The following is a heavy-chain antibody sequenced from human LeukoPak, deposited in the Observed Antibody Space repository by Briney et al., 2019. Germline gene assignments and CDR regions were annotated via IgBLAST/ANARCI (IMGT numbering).Heavy chain of an antibody. CDR2: INPNSGGT. D-gene: IGHD3-10*01. CDR3: ARDRARIGWFGELPRGWNDY. J-gene: IGHJ4*02. Sequence: GASVKVSCKASGYTFTGYYMHWVRQAPGQGLEWMGWINPNSGGTNYAQKFQGRVTMTRDTSISTAYMELSRLRSDDTAVYYCARDRARIGWFGELPRGWNDYWGQGTLVTVSS. V-gene: IGHV1-2*02. CDR1: GYTFTGYY.